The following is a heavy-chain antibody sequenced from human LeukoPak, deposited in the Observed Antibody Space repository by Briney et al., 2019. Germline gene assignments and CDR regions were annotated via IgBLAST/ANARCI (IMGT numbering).Heavy chain of an antibody. CDR3: ASPRALYCSSTSCQTANGAFDI. V-gene: IGHV1-69*05. CDR2: IIPIFGTA. Sequence: ASVKVSCKASGGTFSSYAISWVRQAPGQGLEWMGRIIPIFGTANYAQKFQGRVTITTDESTSTAYMELSSLRSEDTAVYYCASPRALYCSSTSCQTANGAFDIWGQGTMVTVSS. CDR1: GGTFSSYA. J-gene: IGHJ3*02. D-gene: IGHD2-2*01.